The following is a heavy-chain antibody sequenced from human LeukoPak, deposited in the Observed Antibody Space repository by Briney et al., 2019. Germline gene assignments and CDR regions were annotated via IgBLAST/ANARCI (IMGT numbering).Heavy chain of an antibody. CDR3: ARAMYYLGSGSFRAFDI. Sequence: PSETLSLTCTVSGGTLSNGGYYWSWLPHHPGKGLVWIAYIYYSGSTYYSPSLERRVTLSINTFKNQFFLKLSPVTAADTAVYYWARAMYYLGSGSFRAFDIWGQGTMVTVSS. D-gene: IGHD3-10*01. V-gene: IGHV4-31*03. CDR2: IYYSGST. J-gene: IGHJ3*02. CDR1: GGTLSNGGYY.